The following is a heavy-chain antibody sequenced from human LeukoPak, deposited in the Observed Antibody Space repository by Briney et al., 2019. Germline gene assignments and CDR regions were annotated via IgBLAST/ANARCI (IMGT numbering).Heavy chain of an antibody. CDR3: ARDDGYGYRYFDY. CDR1: GGSISSYY. D-gene: IGHD5-18*01. Sequence: SETLSLTCTVSGGSISSYYWSWIRQPPGKGLEWIGYIYYSGYTNYNPSLKSRVTISVDTSKNQFSLKLNSVTAADTAVYYCARDDGYGYRYFDYWGQGTLVTVSS. CDR2: IYYSGYT. J-gene: IGHJ4*02. V-gene: IGHV4-59*01.